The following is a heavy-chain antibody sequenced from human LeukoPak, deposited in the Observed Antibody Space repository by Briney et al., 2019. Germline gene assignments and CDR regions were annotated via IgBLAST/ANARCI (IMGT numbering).Heavy chain of an antibody. CDR3: AKDRYGDYEAPFHYYMDA. CDR2: INPNSGVT. Sequence: ASVKVSCKASGYTFSGFYIHWVRQAPRQGLEWMGWINPNSGVTNYAQQLQGRVTITRDTSIGTAYMQLSRLRSDDTAVYYCAKDRYGDYEAPFHYYMDAWGRGTTVTVSS. V-gene: IGHV1-2*02. CDR1: GYTFSGFY. D-gene: IGHD5-12*01. J-gene: IGHJ6*03.